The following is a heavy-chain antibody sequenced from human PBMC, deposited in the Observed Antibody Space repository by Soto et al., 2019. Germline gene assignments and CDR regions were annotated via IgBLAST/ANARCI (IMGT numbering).Heavy chain of an antibody. Sequence: QITLKESGPTLVKPTQTLTLTCTFSGFSLSTSGVGVGWIRQPPGKALEWLALIYWDDDKRYSPSLKSRLTIPKDTSKNQVVLTMTNMDPVDTATYYCAQRYCSGGSCYSGWFDPWGQGTLVTVSS. V-gene: IGHV2-5*02. CDR3: AQRYCSGGSCYSGWFDP. D-gene: IGHD2-15*01. CDR1: GFSLSTSGVG. CDR2: IYWDDDK. J-gene: IGHJ5*02.